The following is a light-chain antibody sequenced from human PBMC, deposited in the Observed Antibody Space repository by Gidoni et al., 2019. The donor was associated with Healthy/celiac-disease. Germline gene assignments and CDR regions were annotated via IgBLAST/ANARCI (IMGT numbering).Light chain of an antibody. V-gene: IGLV2-14*01. CDR3: SSYRSSSTLLYV. Sequence: QSAMTPPASVSGSPGQSTTISCTGTSSDVGGYYYVPWYQQHPGKAPKLMIYEVSNQPSGVSNRFSGSKSGNTASLTRSGLQAEDEADYYCSSYRSSSTLLYVFGTGTKVTV. CDR1: SSDVGGYYY. J-gene: IGLJ1*01. CDR2: EVS.